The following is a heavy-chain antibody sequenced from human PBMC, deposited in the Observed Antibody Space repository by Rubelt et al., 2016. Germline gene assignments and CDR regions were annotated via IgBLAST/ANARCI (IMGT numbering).Heavy chain of an antibody. V-gene: IGHV3-21*01. D-gene: IGHD3-3*01. CDR3: ARSYYDFWSGYYTGAFDI. J-gene: IGHJ3*02. Sequence: GEGRFTISRDNAKNSLYLQMNSLRAEDTAVYYCARSYYDFWSGYYTGAFDIWGQGTTVTVSS.